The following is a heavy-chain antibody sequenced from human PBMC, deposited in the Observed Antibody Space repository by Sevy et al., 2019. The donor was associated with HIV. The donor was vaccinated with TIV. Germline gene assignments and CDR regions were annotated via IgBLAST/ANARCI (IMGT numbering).Heavy chain of an antibody. J-gene: IGHJ4*02. CDR2: FCFGDGKM. CDR1: GFTFTSYT. D-gene: IGHD2-8*01. CDR3: AREGCTKPHDY. V-gene: IGHV3-23*01. Sequence: GGSLRLSCMTSGFTFTSYTMTWVRQAPGKGLEWISTFCFGDGKMYYADSVKGRFTFSRDISKNTVYLQMNSLRADDTAVYYCAREGCTKPHDYWGQGTLVTVSS.